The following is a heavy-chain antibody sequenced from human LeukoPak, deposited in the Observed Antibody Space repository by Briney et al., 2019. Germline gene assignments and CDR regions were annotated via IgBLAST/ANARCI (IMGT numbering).Heavy chain of an antibody. CDR3: ARDRAPYYDSSGYFTF. D-gene: IGHD3-22*01. Sequence: SVKVSCKASGGTFSSYAISWVRQAPGQGLEWMGGIIPIFGTANYAQKFQGRVTITADESTSTAYMELSSLRSEDTAVYYCARDRAPYYDSSGYFTFWGQGTLVTVSS. J-gene: IGHJ4*02. CDR1: GGTFSSYA. CDR2: IIPIFGTA. V-gene: IGHV1-69*13.